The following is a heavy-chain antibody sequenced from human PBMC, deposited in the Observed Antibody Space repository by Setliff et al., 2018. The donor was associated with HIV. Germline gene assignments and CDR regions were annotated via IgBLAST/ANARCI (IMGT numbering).Heavy chain of an antibody. D-gene: IGHD3-22*01. V-gene: IGHV3-74*01. J-gene: IGHJ3*02. Sequence: GSLRLSCAASGFTFNNYWMNWVRQVPGKGLVWVARISPDGRSTTHADAVKGRFTISRDNAKNTLYLHMNSLRAEDTSVYHCALVGGITVPPDGVDIWGQGTMVTVSS. CDR1: GFTFNNYW. CDR2: ISPDGRST. CDR3: ALVGGITVPPDGVDI.